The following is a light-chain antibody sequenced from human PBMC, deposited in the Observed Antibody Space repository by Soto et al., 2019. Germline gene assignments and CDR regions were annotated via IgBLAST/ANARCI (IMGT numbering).Light chain of an antibody. Sequence: EIVLTQSPGALALSPGERATLSCRASQSVNSNYLAWYQQKPGQAPRLLIYGASSRATDIPGRFSGSGSGTDFTLTISRMEPEDFALYHCQQYGSSPWTFGQGTKVDXK. J-gene: IGKJ1*01. CDR2: GAS. V-gene: IGKV3-20*01. CDR1: QSVNSNY. CDR3: QQYGSSPWT.